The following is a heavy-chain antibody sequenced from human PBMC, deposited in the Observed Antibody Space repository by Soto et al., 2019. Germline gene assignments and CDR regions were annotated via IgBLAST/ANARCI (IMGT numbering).Heavy chain of an antibody. CDR3: AGWGGHDYNY. D-gene: IGHD4-4*01. V-gene: IGHV3-7*03. J-gene: IGHJ4*02. CDR2: INPDGNVG. CDR1: GFPFRTYW. Sequence: EVQLLGSGGGLVQPGGSLRLSCVGSGFPFRTYWMNWVRQAPGKGLEGVANINPDGNVGTYVDSVRGRFTTSRDNAKNSLYLQMNSLRADDTAVYFCAGWGGHDYNYWGQGIMVTVSS.